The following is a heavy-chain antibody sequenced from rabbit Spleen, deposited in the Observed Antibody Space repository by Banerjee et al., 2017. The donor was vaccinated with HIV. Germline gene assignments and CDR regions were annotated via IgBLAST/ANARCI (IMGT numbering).Heavy chain of an antibody. V-gene: IGHV1S45*01. J-gene: IGHJ4*01. CDR1: GFSFSSNYY. CDR2: IYAGDGST. Sequence: QEQLVESGGGLVKPEGSLTLTCTASGFSFSSNYYICWVRQAPGKGLEWIACIYAGDGSTVYASWAKGRFTISKTSSTTVTLQMTSLTAADTATYFCARGSATMTMVITGYYFNLWGPGTLVTVS. D-gene: IGHD2-1*01. CDR3: ARGSATMTMVITGYYFNL.